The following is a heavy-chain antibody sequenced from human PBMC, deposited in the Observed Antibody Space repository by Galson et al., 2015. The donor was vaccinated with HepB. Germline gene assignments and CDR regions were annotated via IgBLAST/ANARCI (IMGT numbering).Heavy chain of an antibody. D-gene: IGHD2-2*01. CDR2: IYYSGST. V-gene: IGHV4-39*01. CDR1: GGSISSSSYY. CDR3: ARMSTSCYCDY. J-gene: IGHJ4*02. Sequence: ETLSLTCTVSGGSISSSSYYWGWIRQPPGKGLEWIGSIYYSGSTYYNPSLKSRVTISVDTSKNQFSLKLSSVTAADTAVYYCARMSTSCYCDYWGQGTLVTVSS.